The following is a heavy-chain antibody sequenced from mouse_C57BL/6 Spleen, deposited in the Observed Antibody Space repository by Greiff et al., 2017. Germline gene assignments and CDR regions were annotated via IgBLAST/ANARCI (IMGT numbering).Heavy chain of an antibody. CDR2: IRSKSNNYAT. CDR1: GFSFNTYA. J-gene: IGHJ4*01. D-gene: IGHD1-1*01. CDR3: VRHGTVAAMDY. V-gene: IGHV10-1*01. Sequence: EVQLVESGGGLVQPKGSLKLSCAASGFSFNTYAMNWVRQAPGKGLEWVARIRSKSNNYATYYADSVKDRFTISRDDSESMLYLQMNNLKTEDTAMYYCVRHGTVAAMDYWGQGTSVTVSS.